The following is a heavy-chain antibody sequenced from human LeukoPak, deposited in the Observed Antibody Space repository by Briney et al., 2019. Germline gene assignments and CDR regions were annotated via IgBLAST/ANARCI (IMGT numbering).Heavy chain of an antibody. V-gene: IGHV4-30-4*08. CDR3: ARVVPAGPNYYYYYYYMDV. J-gene: IGHJ6*03. CDR2: IYYSGST. D-gene: IGHD2-2*01. Sequence: SETLSLTCTVSGGSISSGDYYWSWIRQPPGKGLEWIGYIYYSGSTYYNPSLKSRVTISVDTSKNQFSLKLSSVTAADTAVYYCARVVPAGPNYYYYYYYMDVWGKGTTVTVSS. CDR1: GGSISSGDYY.